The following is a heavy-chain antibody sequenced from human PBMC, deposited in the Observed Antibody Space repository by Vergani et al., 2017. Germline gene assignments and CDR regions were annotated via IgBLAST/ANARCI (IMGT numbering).Heavy chain of an antibody. Sequence: QVQLVQSGDEVKKPGASVKVSCKASGYTFSDHPLHWVRQAPGQGLEWVGWININSGATKLAQKFQGRVTMGTDTSISTGYMELSSLRSDDTAVYDCARLGSVVVPAARPLDLWGQGTLITVSS. CDR2: ININSGAT. V-gene: IGHV1-2*02. D-gene: IGHD2-2*01. CDR1: GYTFSDHP. J-gene: IGHJ4*02. CDR3: ARLGSVVVPAARPLDL.